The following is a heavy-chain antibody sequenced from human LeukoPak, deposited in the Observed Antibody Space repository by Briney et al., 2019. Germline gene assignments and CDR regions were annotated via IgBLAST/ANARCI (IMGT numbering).Heavy chain of an antibody. J-gene: IGHJ4*02. CDR3: AKAAGGYDFR. Sequence: GRSLRLSCGASGFTFDDYAMHWVRQAPGKGLEWVSGISWNSGSIGYADSVKGRFTISRDNAKNSLYLQMNSLRAEDTALYYCAKAAGGYDFRWGQGTLVTVSS. CDR1: GFTFDDYA. CDR2: ISWNSGSI. D-gene: IGHD5-12*01. V-gene: IGHV3-9*01.